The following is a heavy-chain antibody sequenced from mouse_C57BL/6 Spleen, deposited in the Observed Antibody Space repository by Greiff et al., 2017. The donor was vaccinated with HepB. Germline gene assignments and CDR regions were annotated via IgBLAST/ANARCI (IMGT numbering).Heavy chain of an antibody. CDR1: GYTFTSYW. CDR3: ARGSGYPCYFDY. CDR2: IDPSDSYT. D-gene: IGHD3-2*02. J-gene: IGHJ2*01. Sequence: QVQLKQPGAELVKPGASVKLSCKASGYTFTSYWMQWVKQRPGQGLEWIGEIDPSDSYTNYNQKFKGKATLTVDTSSSTAYMQLSSLTSEDSAVYYCARGSGYPCYFDYWGQGTTLTVSS. V-gene: IGHV1-50*01.